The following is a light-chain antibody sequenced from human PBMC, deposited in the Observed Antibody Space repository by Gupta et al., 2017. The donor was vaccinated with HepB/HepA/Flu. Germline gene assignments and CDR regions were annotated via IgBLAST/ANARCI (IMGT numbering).Light chain of an antibody. Sequence: QSVLTPPASVSGSPGQPITISCTGTRSDIGSYSLVSWFQQHPGQAPKLIIYAVTKRPSGISHRFSASKSGSTASLTISALKTEDAAHYFCCSVAGSGTVVFGGGTKLTVL. J-gene: IGLJ3*02. CDR3: CSVAGSGTVV. CDR2: AVT. V-gene: IGLV2-23*02. CDR1: RSDIGSYSL.